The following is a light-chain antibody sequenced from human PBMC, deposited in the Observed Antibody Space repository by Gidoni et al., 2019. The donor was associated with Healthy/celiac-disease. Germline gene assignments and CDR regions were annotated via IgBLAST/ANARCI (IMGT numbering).Light chain of an antibody. CDR3: QQSYNTPPFT. V-gene: IGKV1-39*01. CDR1: QSISTY. J-gene: IGKJ3*01. Sequence: DLQLPQSPSSLSASVGERVTNTGRASQSISTYLNWYQQKPGKAPKLLIYAASSLQSGVPSRCSGSGSATDFTITISSLQPEDVATYYCQQSYNTPPFTFGPGTKVDIK. CDR2: AAS.